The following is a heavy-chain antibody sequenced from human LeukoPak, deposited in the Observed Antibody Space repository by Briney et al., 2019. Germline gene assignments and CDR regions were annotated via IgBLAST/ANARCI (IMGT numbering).Heavy chain of an antibody. CDR3: ARSYYDILTGYPPTPTFDP. Sequence: GGSLRLSCAASGFTFSSYSMNWVRQAPGKGLEWVSSISSSSSYIYYADSVKGRFTISRDNAKNSLYLQMNSLRAEDTAVYYCARSYYDILTGYPPTPTFDPWGQGTLVTVSS. D-gene: IGHD3-9*01. CDR2: ISSSSSYI. V-gene: IGHV3-21*01. J-gene: IGHJ5*02. CDR1: GFTFSSYS.